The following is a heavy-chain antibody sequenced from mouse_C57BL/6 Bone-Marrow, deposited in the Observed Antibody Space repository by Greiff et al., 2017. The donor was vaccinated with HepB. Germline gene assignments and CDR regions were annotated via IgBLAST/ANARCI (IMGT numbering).Heavy chain of an antibody. V-gene: IGHV14-4*01. Sequence: EVKLMESGAELVRPGASVKLSCTASGFNIKDDYMHWVKQRPEPGLEWIGWIDPENGDTESASKFPGKATLTADTSSNTAYLQLSSLTSEDTAVYYCTPYYYGNDYWGQGTTLTVSS. J-gene: IGHJ2*01. D-gene: IGHD1-1*01. CDR2: IDPENGDT. CDR1: GFNIKDDY. CDR3: TPYYYGNDY.